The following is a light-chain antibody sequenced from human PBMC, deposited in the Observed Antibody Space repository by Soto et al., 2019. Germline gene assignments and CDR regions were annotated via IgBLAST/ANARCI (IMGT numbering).Light chain of an antibody. CDR1: QSISRY. CDR2: GAS. V-gene: IGKV1-39*01. Sequence: DIQMTQSPSSLSASVGDRVTITCRASQSISRYLNWYQQKPGKAPNLLIYGASSLQSGVPSRFSGSGSGTDFSLTINSLQPEDFATYFCQQSYRTPFTFGGGTKVEIK. CDR3: QQSYRTPFT. J-gene: IGKJ4*01.